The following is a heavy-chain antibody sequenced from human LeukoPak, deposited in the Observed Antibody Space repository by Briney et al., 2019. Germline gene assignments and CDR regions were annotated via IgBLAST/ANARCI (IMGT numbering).Heavy chain of an antibody. V-gene: IGHV4-61*01. Sequence: PSETLSLTCTVSGGSVSSGSYHWSWIRQPPGKGLEWIGYIYYSGNTNYNPSLKSRVTISVDTSKNQFSLKLSSMTAADTAVYYCARDLLWFGELFEQGYYYGMDVWGKGTTVTVSS. CDR1: GGSVSSGSYH. J-gene: IGHJ6*04. D-gene: IGHD3-10*01. CDR3: ARDLLWFGELFEQGYYYGMDV. CDR2: IYYSGNT.